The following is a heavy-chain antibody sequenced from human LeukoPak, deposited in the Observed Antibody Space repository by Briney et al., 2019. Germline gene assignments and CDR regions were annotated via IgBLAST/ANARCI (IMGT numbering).Heavy chain of an antibody. J-gene: IGHJ4*02. V-gene: IGHV4-30-4*01. CDR2: IYYSGST. CDR3: ARVHYDILTGYDY. D-gene: IGHD3-9*01. Sequence: SETLSLTCTVSGGSISNDWSWIRQPPGKGLEWIGYIYYSGSTYYNPSLKSRVTISVDTSKNQFSLKLSSVTAADTAVYYCARVHYDILTGYDYWGQGTLVTVSS. CDR1: GGSISND.